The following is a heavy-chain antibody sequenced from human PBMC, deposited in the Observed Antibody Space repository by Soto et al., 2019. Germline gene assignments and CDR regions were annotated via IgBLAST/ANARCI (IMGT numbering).Heavy chain of an antibody. V-gene: IGHV4-59*01. CDR2: IYYSGST. D-gene: IGHD2-2*01. CDR1: GGSISSYY. CDR3: ARIQPGYCSSTSCFHFDY. Sequence: PSETLCLTCTVSGGSISSYYWSWIRQPPGKGLEWIGYIYYSGSTNYNPSLKSRVTISVDTSKNQFSLKLSSVTAADTAVYYCARIQPGYCSSTSCFHFDYWGQGTLVTVSS. J-gene: IGHJ4*02.